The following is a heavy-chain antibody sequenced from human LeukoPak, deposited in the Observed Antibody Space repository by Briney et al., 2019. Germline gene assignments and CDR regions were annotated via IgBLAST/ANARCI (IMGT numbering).Heavy chain of an antibody. CDR1: GGSFSGYY. CDR2: INHCGST. J-gene: IGHJ4*02. CDR3: ASGSSGSYHFDY. Sequence: PSETLSLTCAVYGGSFSGYYWSWIRQPPGKGLEWIGEINHCGSTNYNPSLKSRVTISVDTSKNQFSLKLSSVTAADTAVYYCASGSSGSYHFDYWGQGTLVTVSS. V-gene: IGHV4-34*01. D-gene: IGHD1-26*01.